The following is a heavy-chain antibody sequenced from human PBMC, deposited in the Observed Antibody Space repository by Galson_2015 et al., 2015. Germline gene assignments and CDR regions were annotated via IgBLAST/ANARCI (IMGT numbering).Heavy chain of an antibody. D-gene: IGHD3-16*02. V-gene: IGHV1-18*01. Sequence: QSGAEVKKPGASVKVSCKASGYTFTSYGISWARQAPGQGLEWMGWISAYNGNTNYAQKLQGRVTMTTDTSTSTAYMELRSLRSDDTAVYYCARDISVMITFGGVIVPNAFDIWGQGTMVTVSS. CDR3: ARDISVMITFGGVIVPNAFDI. J-gene: IGHJ3*02. CDR1: GYTFTSYG. CDR2: ISAYNGNT.